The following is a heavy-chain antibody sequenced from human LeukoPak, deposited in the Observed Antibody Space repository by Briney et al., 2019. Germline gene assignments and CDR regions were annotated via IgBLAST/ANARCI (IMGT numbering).Heavy chain of an antibody. V-gene: IGHV3-11*01. J-gene: IGHJ6*02. CDR2: ISSSGRLM. Sequence: GGSLRLSCAASGFTFSDYYINWIRQAPGKGLEWVSHISSSGRLMQYADSVKGRFTITRDNAQNFMSLQMNSLKPEDTAVYYCARDTNNGLDVWGRGTTVTVSS. D-gene: IGHD1-14*01. CDR3: ARDTNNGLDV. CDR1: GFTFSDYY.